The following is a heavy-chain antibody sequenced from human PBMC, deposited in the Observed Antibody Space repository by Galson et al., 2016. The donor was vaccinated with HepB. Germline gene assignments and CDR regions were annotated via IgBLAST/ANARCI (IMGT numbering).Heavy chain of an antibody. V-gene: IGHV3-33*03. CDR3: ATEDLSSPGNGALDI. J-gene: IGHJ3*02. Sequence: SLRLSCAASGFIFSRCGMHWVRQAPGEGLEWVAMIWFDGSSKHHSDSVRGRFTISRDNSKNTLYLEMNSLRAEDTAVYYCATEDLSSPGNGALDIWGQGAMVTVSS. D-gene: IGHD6-13*01. CDR2: IWFDGSSK. CDR1: GFIFSRCG.